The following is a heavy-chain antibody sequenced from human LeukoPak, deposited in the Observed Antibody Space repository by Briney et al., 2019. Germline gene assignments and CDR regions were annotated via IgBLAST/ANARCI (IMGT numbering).Heavy chain of an antibody. CDR1: GFSFSTYW. J-gene: IGHJ4*02. CDR3: ARSARLMKGVVEVTALDD. CDR2: INQDGSEK. Sequence: PGGSLRLSCAASGFSFSTYWMTWVRQAPGKGLEWVANINQDGSEKHYVDSVKGRFTIARDNAKNSVYLEMNSLRADDTAVYYCARSARLMKGVVEVTALDDWGQGTLVTVSS. V-gene: IGHV3-7*01. D-gene: IGHD3-3*01.